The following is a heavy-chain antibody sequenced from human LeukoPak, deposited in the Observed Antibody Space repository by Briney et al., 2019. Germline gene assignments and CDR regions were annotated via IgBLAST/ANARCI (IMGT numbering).Heavy chain of an antibody. Sequence: GGSLRLSCAASGFTFEDYGMNWVRQGPGKGLEWVSGINGSGGSTGYADSVKGRFAISRDNAKNSLYLQMNTLRAEDTALYYCASIKGWDDDYGYFGYWGQGTLVTVCS. D-gene: IGHD4-17*01. V-gene: IGHV3-20*04. CDR3: ASIKGWDDDYGYFGY. J-gene: IGHJ4*02. CDR1: GFTFEDYG. CDR2: INGSGGST.